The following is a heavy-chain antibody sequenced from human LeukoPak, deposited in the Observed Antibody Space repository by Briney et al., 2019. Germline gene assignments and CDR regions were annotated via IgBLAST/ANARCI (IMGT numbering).Heavy chain of an antibody. CDR2: FDPEDGET. CDR1: GYTLNELS. V-gene: IGHV1-24*01. J-gene: IGHJ4*02. Sequence: KPGASVKVSCKVSGYTLNELSMHWVRQAPGKGLEWMGGFDPEDGETIYAQKFQGRVTMTEDTSTDTAYMELSSLRSEDTAVYYCATGMYCSSTSCYPFDYWGQGTLVTVSS. D-gene: IGHD2-2*01. CDR3: ATGMYCSSTSCYPFDY.